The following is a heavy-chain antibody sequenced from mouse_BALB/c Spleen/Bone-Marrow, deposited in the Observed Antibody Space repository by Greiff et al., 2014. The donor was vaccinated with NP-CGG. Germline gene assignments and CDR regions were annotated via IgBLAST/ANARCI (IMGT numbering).Heavy chain of an antibody. CDR3: ARRRTFITSVVDYFDV. Sequence: VKLMESGPELVKPGASVKLSCRASGYVFSSSWMNWVKQRPGQGLEWIGRIYTEDGDTNYNGKFKDKATLTADKSSSTAYMQISSLTSLDSAVYFCARRRTFITSVVDYFDVWGAGTTVTVSS. V-gene: IGHV1-82*01. CDR2: IYTEDGDT. CDR1: GYVFSSSW. D-gene: IGHD1-1*02. J-gene: IGHJ1*01.